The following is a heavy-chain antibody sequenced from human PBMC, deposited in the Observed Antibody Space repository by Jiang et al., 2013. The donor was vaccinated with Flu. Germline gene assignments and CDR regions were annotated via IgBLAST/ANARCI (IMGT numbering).Heavy chain of an antibody. J-gene: IGHJ3*02. V-gene: IGHV1-69*01. CDR1: GGTFSSYA. CDR3: ATEMYSSGAFDI. CDR2: IIPIFGTA. D-gene: IGHD6-25*01. Sequence: GAEVKKPGSSVKVSCKASGGTFSSYAISWVRQAPGQGLEWMGGIIPIFGTANCAQKFQGRVTITADESTSTAYMELSSLRSEDTAVYYCATEMYSSGAFDIWGQGTMVTVSS.